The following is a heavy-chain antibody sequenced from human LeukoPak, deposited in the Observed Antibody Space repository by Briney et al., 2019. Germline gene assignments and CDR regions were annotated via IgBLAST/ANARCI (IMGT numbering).Heavy chain of an antibody. J-gene: IGHJ4*02. CDR2: IKQDGSEK. Sequence: GGSLRLSCAASGFTFSGYWMTWVRQAPGKGLEWVASIKQDGSEKYYVDSVKGRFTISRDNAKNSLYLQMNSLRAEDTAIYYCAKRKWELGLDYWGQGTLVTVSS. CDR3: AKRKWELGLDY. V-gene: IGHV3-7*01. D-gene: IGHD1-26*01. CDR1: GFTFSGYW.